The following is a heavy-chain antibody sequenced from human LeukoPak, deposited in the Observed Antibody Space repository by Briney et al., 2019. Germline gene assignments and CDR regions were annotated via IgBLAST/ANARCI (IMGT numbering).Heavy chain of an antibody. V-gene: IGHV4-39*02. CDR3: AREVPRFAQGFDP. J-gene: IGHJ5*02. CDR1: GGSISSSTFY. Sequence: SETLSLTCTVSGGSISSSTFYWGWIRQPPGKGLEWIGSLYYSGSTYYNPSLKSRVTISVDTSKNQFSLKLSSVTAADTAVYYCAREVPRFAQGFDPWGQGTLATVSS. CDR2: LYYSGST. D-gene: IGHD3-3*01.